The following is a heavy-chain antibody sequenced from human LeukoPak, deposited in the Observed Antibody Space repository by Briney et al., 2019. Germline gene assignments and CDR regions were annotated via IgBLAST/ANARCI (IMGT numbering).Heavy chain of an antibody. Sequence: GALRLSCAASGFPVSSNYMSWVRQPAGKGLEWVSVLYSGGATFYADSVKGRFTISRDTSKNTLYLQMNDLRADDTAVYYCTKLKGWYGEGFFDYWGQGTLVTVSS. CDR2: LYSGGAT. CDR3: TKLKGWYGEGFFDY. D-gene: IGHD6-19*01. CDR1: GFPVSSNY. J-gene: IGHJ4*02. V-gene: IGHV3-53*01.